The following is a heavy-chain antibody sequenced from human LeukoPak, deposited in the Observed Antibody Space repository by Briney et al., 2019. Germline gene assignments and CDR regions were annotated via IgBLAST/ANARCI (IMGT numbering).Heavy chain of an antibody. J-gene: IGHJ4*02. V-gene: IGHV1-46*01. CDR3: ARERELRPPYFDY. Sequence: ASVKLSCKASGYTFTNHYIHWVRQAPGQGLEWMGIINPSGGGTTYAQKFQGRVTMTRDTSTSTVYMDLSSLRSDDTAVYYCARERELRPPYFDYWGQGTLVTVSS. D-gene: IGHD1-26*01. CDR2: INPSGGGT. CDR1: GYTFTNHY.